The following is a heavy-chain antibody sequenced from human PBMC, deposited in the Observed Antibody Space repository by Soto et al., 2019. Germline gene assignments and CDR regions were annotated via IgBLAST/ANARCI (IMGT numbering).Heavy chain of an antibody. CDR2: IYHSGST. CDR1: GGSISSGGYS. J-gene: IGHJ5*02. Sequence: QLQLQESGSGLVKPSQTLSLTCAVSGGSISSGGYSWSWIRQPPGKGLEWIGYIYHSGSTYYNPSLKSRVTISVDRSKNQFSLKLSSVTAADTAVYYCARVVEDYYDSSGYPENNWFDPWCQGTLVTVSS. CDR3: ARVVEDYYDSSGYPENNWFDP. D-gene: IGHD3-22*01. V-gene: IGHV4-30-2*01.